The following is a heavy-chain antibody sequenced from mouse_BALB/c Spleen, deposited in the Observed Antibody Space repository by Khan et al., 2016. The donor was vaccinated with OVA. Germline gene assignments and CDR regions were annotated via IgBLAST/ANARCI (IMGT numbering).Heavy chain of an antibody. CDR3: ARSTYRYAFAY. D-gene: IGHD2-12*01. V-gene: IGHV3-8*02. Sequence: EVQLQESGPSLVKPSQTLSLTCSVTGDSITSGYWSWIRKFPGNKLEYMGYMIYSGNTYYNPSLKSRISITRHPSNTQYYLQLNSVTTEDTATYYCARSTYRYAFAYWGQGTLVTVSA. J-gene: IGHJ3*01. CDR2: MIYSGNT. CDR1: GDSITSGY.